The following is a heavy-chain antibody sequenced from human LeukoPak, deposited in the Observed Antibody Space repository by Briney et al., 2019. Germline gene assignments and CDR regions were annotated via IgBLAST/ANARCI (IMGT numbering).Heavy chain of an antibody. CDR2: ISDYNGNT. V-gene: IGHV1-18*01. CDR3: ARDRPYYDSSGYWGGFDY. CDR1: GYTFTSYG. D-gene: IGHD3-22*01. J-gene: IGHJ4*02. Sequence: GASVKVSCKASGYTFTSYGISWVRQAPGQGLEWMGWISDYNGNTNYAQKLQGRVTMTTDTSTSTAYMELRSLRSDDTAVYYCARDRPYYDSSGYWGGFDYWGQGTLVTVSS.